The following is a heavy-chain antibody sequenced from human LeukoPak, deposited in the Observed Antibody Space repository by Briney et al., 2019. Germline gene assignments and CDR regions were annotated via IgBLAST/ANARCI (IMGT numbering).Heavy chain of an antibody. V-gene: IGHV4-30-2*02. CDR1: GGSISSDGYS. CDR3: ARGYCSGANCYRHHYYMDV. Sequence: PSETLSLTCAVSGGSISSDGYSWSWIRQPPGKGLEWIGYIYHSGSTYYNPSLKSRVTISVDRSKNQFSLNLNSVTAADTAVYYCARGYCSGANCYRHHYYMDVWGKGTTVVVSS. D-gene: IGHD2-2*02. J-gene: IGHJ6*03. CDR2: IYHSGST.